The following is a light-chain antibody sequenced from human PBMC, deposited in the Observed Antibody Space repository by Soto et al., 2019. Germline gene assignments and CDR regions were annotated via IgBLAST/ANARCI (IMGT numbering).Light chain of an antibody. Sequence: QSALTQPASVSGSPGQSITISCTGTSSDVVSYNLVSWYQQHPGKAPKHMIYKVSKRPSGLSNRFSGAKSGSTASLTIPGLHAEHEAEYYCCSYAGSTTPVAFGGGSKLTVL. CDR3: CSYAGSTTPVA. CDR1: SSDVVSYNL. CDR2: KVS. J-gene: IGLJ2*01. V-gene: IGLV2-23*02.